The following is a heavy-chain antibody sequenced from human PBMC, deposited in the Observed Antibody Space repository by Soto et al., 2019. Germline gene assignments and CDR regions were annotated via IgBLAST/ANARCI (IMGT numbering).Heavy chain of an antibody. V-gene: IGHV1-24*01. CDR3: ARDRIADFPFDP. D-gene: IGHD3-3*01. CDR2: FDPEDGET. Sequence: ASVKVSCKVSGYTLTELSMHWVRQAPGKGLEWMGGFDPEDGETIYAQKFQGRVTMTADTSTGTAYMELRSLRSEDTAVYYCARDRIADFPFDPWGQGTLVTVSS. CDR1: GYTLTELS. J-gene: IGHJ5*02.